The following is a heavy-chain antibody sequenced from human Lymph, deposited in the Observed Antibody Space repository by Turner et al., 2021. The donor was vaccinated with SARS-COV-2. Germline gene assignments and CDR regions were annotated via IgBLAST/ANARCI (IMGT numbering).Heavy chain of an antibody. V-gene: IGHV3-53*02. J-gene: IGHJ3*02. Sequence: EVQLVETGGGLIQPGGSRRLSGAASGFTVSSNYMSWVRQAPGKGLEWVAVIYIGGTTYYADAVKGRFTISRDNSKNTLYLQMNSLRAEDTAVYYCARDLGPLAFDIWGQGTMVTVSS. CDR2: IYIGGTT. CDR1: GFTVSSNY. CDR3: ARDLGPLAFDI.